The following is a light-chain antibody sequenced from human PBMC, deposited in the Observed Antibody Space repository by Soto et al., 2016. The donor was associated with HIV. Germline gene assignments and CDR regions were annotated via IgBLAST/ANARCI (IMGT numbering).Light chain of an antibody. CDR1: QGIRND. J-gene: IGKJ2*01. V-gene: IGKV1-6*01. CDR3: LQDYNYPFT. CDR2: ASS. Sequence: AIQMTQSPSSLSASVGDGVTITCRASQGIRNDLGWYQQKPGKAPKLLIYASSSLQSGVPSRFSGSGSGTDFTLTISSLQPEDFATYYCLQDYNYPFTFGQGTKLEIK.